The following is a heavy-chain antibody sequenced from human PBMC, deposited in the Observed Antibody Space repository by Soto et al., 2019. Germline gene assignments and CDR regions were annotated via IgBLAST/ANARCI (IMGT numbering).Heavy chain of an antibody. Sequence: GGSLRLSCAASGFAFSSYGMHWVRQAPGKGLEWVAVIWYDGSNKYYADSVKGRFTISRDNSKNTLYLQMNSLRAEDTAVYYCARDFNSYCGGDCYSIEPRPPIYYYYGMDVWGQGTTATVSS. D-gene: IGHD2-21*02. CDR3: ARDFNSYCGGDCYSIEPRPPIYYYYGMDV. V-gene: IGHV3-33*01. J-gene: IGHJ6*02. CDR2: IWYDGSNK. CDR1: GFAFSSYG.